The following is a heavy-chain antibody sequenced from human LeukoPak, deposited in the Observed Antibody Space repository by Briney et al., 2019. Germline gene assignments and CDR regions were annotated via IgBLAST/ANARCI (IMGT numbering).Heavy chain of an antibody. CDR3: ASAYYDFWSGYYRDYYYMDV. V-gene: IGHV3-74*01. D-gene: IGHD3-3*01. CDR2: INSDGSST. Sequence: PGGSPRLSCAASGFTFSSYWMHWVRHAPGKGLVWVSRINSDGSSTSYADSVKGRFTISRDNAKNTLYLQMNSLRAEDTAVYYCASAYYDFWSGYYRDYYYMDVWGKGTTVTVSS. J-gene: IGHJ6*03. CDR1: GFTFSSYW.